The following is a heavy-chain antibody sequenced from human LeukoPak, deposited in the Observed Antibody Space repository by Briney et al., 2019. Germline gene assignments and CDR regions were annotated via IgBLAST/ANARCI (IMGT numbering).Heavy chain of an antibody. CDR2: ISTSGSTI. CDR1: GFTFTDYY. CDR3: ARDYYYDSIGYFPGY. Sequence: GGSLRLSCAASGFTFTDYYMSWIRQPPGKGLEWVSYISTSGSTIYYADSVKGRFTISRDNAKSSLYLQMNRLRAEDTAVYYCARDYYYDSIGYFPGYWGQGTLATVSS. D-gene: IGHD3-22*01. J-gene: IGHJ4*02. V-gene: IGHV3-11*01.